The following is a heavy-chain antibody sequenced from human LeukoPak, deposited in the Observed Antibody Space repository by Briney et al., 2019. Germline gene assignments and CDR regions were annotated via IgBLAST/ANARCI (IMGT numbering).Heavy chain of an antibody. D-gene: IGHD4-17*01. CDR3: SKKGQNGDYGKPD. CDR2: ISRNSGAYT. V-gene: IGHV3-23*01. J-gene: IGHJ4*02. Sequence: GRTLRLSCAASGFTFSSYGVHWVRQAPGKGLECVASISRNSGAYTYYAASVKGRFTISRDNSRSTLYLQMNGLRAEDTAVYYCSKKGQNGDYGKPDWGQGTLVTVSS. CDR1: GFTFSSYG.